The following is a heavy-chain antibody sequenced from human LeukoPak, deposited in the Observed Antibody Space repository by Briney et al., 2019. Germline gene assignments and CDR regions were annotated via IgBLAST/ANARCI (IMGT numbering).Heavy chain of an antibody. D-gene: IGHD3-16*02. CDR2: INPNSGGT. CDR3: ARDRDDYVWGSYPTDY. CDR1: LYTFTGYY. V-gene: IGHV1-2*02. J-gene: IGHJ4*02. Sequence: AAVTVSFMASLYTFTGYYMHWVRQAPGQGLGWMGWINPNSGGTNYAQKFQGRVTMTRDTSISTAYMELSRLRSDDTAVYYCARDRDDYVWGSYPTDYWGQGTLVTVSS.